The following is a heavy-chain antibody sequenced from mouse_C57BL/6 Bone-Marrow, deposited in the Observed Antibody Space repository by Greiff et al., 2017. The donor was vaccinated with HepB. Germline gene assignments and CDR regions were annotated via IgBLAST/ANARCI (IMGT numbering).Heavy chain of an antibody. CDR3: ARGGSNYVFYSALDY. CDR2: IDPSDSYT. D-gene: IGHD2-5*01. J-gene: IGHJ4*01. V-gene: IGHV1-69*01. CDR1: GYTFTSYW. Sequence: QVQLQQSGAELVMPGASVKLSCKASGYTFTSYWMHWVKQRPGQGLEWIGEIDPSDSYTNYNQKFKGKSTLTVDKSSSTAYIQLSSLTSEDSAVYYCARGGSNYVFYSALDYWGQGTSVTVSS.